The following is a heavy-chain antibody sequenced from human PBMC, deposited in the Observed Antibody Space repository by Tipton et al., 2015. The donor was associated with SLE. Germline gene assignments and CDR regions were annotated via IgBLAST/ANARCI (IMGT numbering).Heavy chain of an antibody. D-gene: IGHD3-22*01. V-gene: IGHV3-53*04. Sequence: VQLVQSGGGLVQPGGSLRLSCAASGFTVSSNYMSWVRQAPGKGLEWVSVIYSGGSTYYADSVKGRFTISRDNPKNTLYLQMNSLRAEDTAVYYCARDYYDSSGYFDYWGQGTLVTVSS. CDR3: ARDYYDSSGYFDY. CDR2: IYSGGST. J-gene: IGHJ4*02. CDR1: GFTVSSNY.